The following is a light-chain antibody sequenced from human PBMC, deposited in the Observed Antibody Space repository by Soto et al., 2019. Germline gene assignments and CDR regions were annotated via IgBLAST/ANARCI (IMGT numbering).Light chain of an antibody. J-gene: IGKJ2*01. Sequence: EIVLTQSPGTLSLSPGERATLSCRASQSITSNYLVWYQHKAGLAPRLLIHSTSSRATGIPDRFSGSGSATDFILTISRLEPEDSAVYYCQQHESPPYTFGQGTKLEIK. CDR1: QSITSNY. CDR2: STS. V-gene: IGKV3-20*01. CDR3: QQHESPPYT.